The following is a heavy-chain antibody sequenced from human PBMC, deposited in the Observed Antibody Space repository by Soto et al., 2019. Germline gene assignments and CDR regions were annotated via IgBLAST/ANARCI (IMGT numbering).Heavy chain of an antibody. V-gene: IGHV1-58*01. Sequence: QMQLAQSGPEVKKPGTSVKVSCKASVFTFIGSSVQWVRQARGQRRAWIGGSVVGSGSPNYAKKYQGRVTITRETSTSTASMEPRSLRSEDTAAYSCTADTAGSRWFHFASWGRGPLVTVSS. J-gene: IGHJ4*02. CDR3: TADTAGSRWFHFAS. CDR1: VFTFIGSS. D-gene: IGHD6-19*01. CDR2: SVVGSGSP.